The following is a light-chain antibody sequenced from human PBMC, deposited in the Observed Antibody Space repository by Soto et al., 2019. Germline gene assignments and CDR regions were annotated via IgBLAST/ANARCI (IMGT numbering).Light chain of an antibody. CDR2: RAS. CDR3: QQYGSSPGT. Sequence: EIVLTQSPGTLSLSPGERVTLSCRASQSITNSYVAWYQQKPGQAPRLLIYRASTRATGIPDRFSGSGSGTDFTLPISRREPEDSALFYCQQYGSSPGTFGQGTKLEIK. V-gene: IGKV3-20*01. CDR1: QSITNSY. J-gene: IGKJ2*01.